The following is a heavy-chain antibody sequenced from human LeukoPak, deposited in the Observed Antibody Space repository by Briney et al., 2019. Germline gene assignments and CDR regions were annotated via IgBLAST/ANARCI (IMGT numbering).Heavy chain of an antibody. V-gene: IGHV1-18*01. D-gene: IGHD5-18*01. J-gene: IGHJ6*02. CDR3: PVQDAAIVRAGMDV. CDR2: ISAYNGNT. Sequence: ASVTLSCIASGYSFTSYGISWVRQAPGQGSGWMGWISAYNGNTNYAQTLQGTGTMTTDTPTSTAYMGLRSLRTDDTAVYYCPVQDAAIVRAGMDVWGQGTTVTVSS. CDR1: GYSFTSYG.